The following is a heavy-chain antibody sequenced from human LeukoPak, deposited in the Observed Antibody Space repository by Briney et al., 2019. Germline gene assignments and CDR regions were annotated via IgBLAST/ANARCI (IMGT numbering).Heavy chain of an antibody. D-gene: IGHD1-14*01. CDR1: GFTFSDYY. V-gene: IGHV3-23*01. CDR2: ISGGGGST. J-gene: IGHJ5*02. CDR3: AKGSGINHYHWIDP. Sequence: GGSLRLSCAASGFTFSDYYMSWIRQAPGKGLEWVSCISGGGGSTYYADSVKGRFTISRDNSKNTLYLQMDSLRAEDTALYYCAKGSGINHYHWIDPWGQGTLVTVSS.